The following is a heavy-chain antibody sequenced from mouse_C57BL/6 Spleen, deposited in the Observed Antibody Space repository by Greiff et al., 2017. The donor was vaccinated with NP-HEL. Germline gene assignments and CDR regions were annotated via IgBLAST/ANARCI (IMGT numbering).Heavy chain of an antibody. Sequence: VKLQQPGAELVRPGSSVKLSCKASGYTFTSYWMHWVKQRPIQGLEWIGNIDPSDSETHYNQKFKDKATLTVDKSSSTAYMQLSSLTSEDSAVYYCAAAYYGSSYGWFAYWGQGTLVTVSA. CDR1: GYTFTSYW. J-gene: IGHJ3*01. CDR2: IDPSDSET. D-gene: IGHD1-1*01. CDR3: AAAYYGSSYGWFAY. V-gene: IGHV1-52*01.